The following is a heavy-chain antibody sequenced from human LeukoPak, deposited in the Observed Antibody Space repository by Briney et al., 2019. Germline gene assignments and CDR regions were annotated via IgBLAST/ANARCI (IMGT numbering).Heavy chain of an antibody. CDR3: VRHDGRGGATMGAFDS. CDR2: IYYGQTI. Sequence: GSLRLSCAASGFIFTNYFMSWVRQSPGKGLEWIGSIYYGQTIYYNPSLNSRVTISVVTSKDQFTLQLNSVTAADTAVYYCVRHDGRGGATMGAFDSWGQGSLVTVSS. D-gene: IGHD4/OR15-4a*01. V-gene: IGHV4-39*01. CDR1: GFIFTNYF. J-gene: IGHJ5*01.